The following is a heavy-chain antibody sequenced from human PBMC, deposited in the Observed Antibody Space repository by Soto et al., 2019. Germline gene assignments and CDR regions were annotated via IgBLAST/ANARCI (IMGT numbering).Heavy chain of an antibody. D-gene: IGHD2-2*01. V-gene: IGHV1-18*01. CDR3: ARGRSTWDF. CDR1: GYIFTSYG. Sequence: QVRLVQSGAAVKKPGASVKVSCKASGYIFTSYGISWVLQAPGQGLEWMGWINGFNGKTNYAQNLQGRVTMTTDTSTNTAYMELRSLRSDDTALYYCARGRSTWDFWGQGTLVTVSS. CDR2: INGFNGKT. J-gene: IGHJ4*02.